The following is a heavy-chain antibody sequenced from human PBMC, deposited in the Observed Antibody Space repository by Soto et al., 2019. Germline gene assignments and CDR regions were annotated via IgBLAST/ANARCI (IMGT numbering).Heavy chain of an antibody. CDR1: GGSISSSSYY. CDR2: IYYSGST. D-gene: IGHD6-19*01. J-gene: IGHJ3*01. CDR3: ASEGLGAAVAL. Sequence: QLQLQESGPGLVKPSETLSLTCTVSGGSISSSSYYWGWIRQPPGKGLEWIGSIYYSGSTYYNPSLRGRVTISVDTSKNQFSLKLSSVTAADTAVYYCASEGLGAAVALWGQGTMVTVSS. V-gene: IGHV4-39*01.